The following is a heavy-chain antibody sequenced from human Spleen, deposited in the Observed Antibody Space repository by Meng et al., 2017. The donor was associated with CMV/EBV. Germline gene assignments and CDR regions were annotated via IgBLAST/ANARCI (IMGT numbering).Heavy chain of an antibody. Sequence: ASVKVSCKASGFTFTGYSMHWVRQAPGQAFEWMGSITPSGGTKFSQKFQGRLTMTRDTSIRTVYMELSSLRSDDTAIYYCARDHNWGPDYWGQGTLVTVSS. CDR3: ARDHNWGPDY. J-gene: IGHJ4*02. V-gene: IGHV1-2*02. CDR1: GFTFTGYS. D-gene: IGHD7-27*01. CDR2: ITPSGGT.